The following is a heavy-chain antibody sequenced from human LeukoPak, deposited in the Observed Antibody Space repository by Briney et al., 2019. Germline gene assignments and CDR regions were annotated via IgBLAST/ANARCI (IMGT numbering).Heavy chain of an antibody. V-gene: IGHV3-23*01. CDR2: ISGSGGST. CDR3: AKDMGGYETNVYYYYMDV. J-gene: IGHJ6*03. Sequence: PGGSLRLSCAASGFTFSSYGMSWVRQAPGKGLEWVSAISGSGGSTYYADSVKGRFTISRDNSKNTLYLQMNSLRAEDTAVYYCAKDMGGYETNVYYYYMDVWGKGTTVTISS. D-gene: IGHD5-12*01. CDR1: GFTFSSYG.